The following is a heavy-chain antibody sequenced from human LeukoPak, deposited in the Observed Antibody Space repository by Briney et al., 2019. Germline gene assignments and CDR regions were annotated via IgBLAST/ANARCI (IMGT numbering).Heavy chain of an antibody. CDR2: INPSGGST. D-gene: IGHD5-24*01. V-gene: IGHV1-46*01. CDR1: GYTFTSYG. J-gene: IGHJ5*02. Sequence: ASVKVSCKASGYTFTSYGISWVRQAPGQGLEWMGIINPSGGSTSYAQKFQGRVTMTRDTSTSTVYMELSSLRSEDTAVYYCARCLEMSSPPNWFDPWGQGTLVTVSS. CDR3: ARCLEMSSPPNWFDP.